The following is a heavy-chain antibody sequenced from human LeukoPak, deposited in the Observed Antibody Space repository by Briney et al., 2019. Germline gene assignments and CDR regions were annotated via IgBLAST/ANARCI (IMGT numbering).Heavy chain of an antibody. CDR3: ASSPVSPYYFDY. V-gene: IGHV4-30-2*01. CDR2: IYHSGST. CDR1: GGSISIGGYS. D-gene: IGHD3-10*01. J-gene: IGHJ4*02. Sequence: PSETLSLTRAVSGGSISIGGYSWSWIRQPPGKGLEWIGYIYHSGSTYYNPSLKSRVTISVDRSKNQFSLKLSSVTAADTAVYYCASSPVSPYYFDYWGQGTLVTVSS.